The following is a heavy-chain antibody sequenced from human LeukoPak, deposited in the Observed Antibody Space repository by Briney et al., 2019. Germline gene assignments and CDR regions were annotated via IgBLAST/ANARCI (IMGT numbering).Heavy chain of an antibody. V-gene: IGHV3-30*04. CDR2: MSNDGINT. J-gene: IGHJ4*02. CDR1: GFTFSRYA. D-gene: IGHD3-16*01. Sequence: GGSLRLSCAASGFTFSRYAMHWVRQAPGQGLEWVAVMSNDGINTYYADSVKGRFTISRDNSKNTLYLQMNSLRAEDTAVYYCANMIITHSDYWGQGTLVTVSS. CDR3: ANMIITHSDY.